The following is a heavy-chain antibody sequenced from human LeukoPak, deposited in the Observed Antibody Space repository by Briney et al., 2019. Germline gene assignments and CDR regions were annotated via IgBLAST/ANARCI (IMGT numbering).Heavy chain of an antibody. CDR3: AKDMEPIVAMINSGNDY. J-gene: IGHJ4*02. V-gene: IGHV3-9*01. Sequence: QPGRSLRLSCAASGFTFDDYAMHWVRQAPGKGLEWVSGISWNSGSIGYADSVKGRFTISRDNAKNSLYLQMNSLRAEDTALYYCAKDMEPIVAMINSGNDYWGQGTLVTVSS. CDR2: ISWNSGSI. CDR1: GFTFDDYA. D-gene: IGHD5-12*01.